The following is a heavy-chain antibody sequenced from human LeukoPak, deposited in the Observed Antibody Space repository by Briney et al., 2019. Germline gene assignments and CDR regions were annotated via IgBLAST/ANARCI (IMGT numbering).Heavy chain of an antibody. CDR3: ARTKYYYDSSGYYYFDY. D-gene: IGHD3-22*01. V-gene: IGHV4-39*07. J-gene: IGHJ4*02. CDR2: IYYSGST. CDR1: GGSISSSSYY. Sequence: SETLSLTCTVSGGSISSSSYYWGWIRQPPGKGLEWIGSIYYSGSTYYNPSLKSRVTISVNTSKNQFSLKLSSVTAADTAVYYCARTKYYYDSSGYYYFDYWGQGTLVTVSS.